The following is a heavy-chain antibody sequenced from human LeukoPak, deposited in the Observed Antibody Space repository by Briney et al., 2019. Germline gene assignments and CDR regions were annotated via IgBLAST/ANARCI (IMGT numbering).Heavy chain of an antibody. Sequence: ASVKVSCKASGYTFTGYYMHWVRQAPGQGLEWMGWMNPNSGNTGYAQKFQGRVTITRNNSISTAYMELSSLRSEDTAVYYCARGRRTRTYYYDSSGYYDDAFDIWGQETMVTVSS. V-gene: IGHV1-8*03. D-gene: IGHD3-22*01. J-gene: IGHJ3*02. CDR3: ARGRRTRTYYYDSSGYYDDAFDI. CDR1: GYTFTGYY. CDR2: MNPNSGNT.